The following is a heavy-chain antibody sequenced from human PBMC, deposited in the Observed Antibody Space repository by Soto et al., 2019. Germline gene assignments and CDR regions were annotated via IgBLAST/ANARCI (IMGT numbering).Heavy chain of an antibody. CDR1: GVSICTCD. CDR2: VVSDGADT. Sequence: AGSLCLSCEASGVSICTCDLIWVSQAPGEGLEGVTAVVSDGADTYYAAFVTGRVTVSIDTSKNTLSLQLRSVTAADTALYYFYIGPLAVKFDCYDYWGQGTLVTVSS. CDR3: YIGPLAVKFDCYDY. J-gene: IGHJ4*02. V-gene: IGHV3-23*01. D-gene: IGHD3-9*01.